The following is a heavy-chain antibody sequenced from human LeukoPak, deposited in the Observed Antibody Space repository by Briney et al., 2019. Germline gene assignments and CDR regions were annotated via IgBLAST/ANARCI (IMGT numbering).Heavy chain of an antibody. V-gene: IGHV4-61*01. CDR2: IYYSGST. Sequence: SETLSLTCSVSGGSISSGSYYWSWIRQPPGKGLEWIGYIYYSGSTNYNPSLKSRVTISVDTSKNQFSLKLSSVTAADTAVYYCARAWSVPDSYDSSGYYSHDYWGQGTLVTVSS. CDR3: ARAWSVPDSYDSSGYYSHDY. CDR1: GGSISSGSYY. J-gene: IGHJ4*02. D-gene: IGHD3-22*01.